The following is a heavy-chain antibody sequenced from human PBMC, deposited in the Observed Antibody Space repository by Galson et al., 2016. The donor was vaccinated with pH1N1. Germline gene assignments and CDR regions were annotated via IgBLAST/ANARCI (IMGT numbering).Heavy chain of an antibody. Sequence: SVKVSCKASGYTFTGYYIHWVRQAPGQGLEWMGWIKPNSGDTKYAQKFQGRVTMTRDPSISTAYMELSSLRSDDTAIYYCARGRYCNNRDCFMGIDSWGQGTLVTVSS. D-gene: IGHD2-8*01. CDR1: GYTFTGYY. CDR2: IKPNSGDT. V-gene: IGHV1-2*02. CDR3: ARGRYCNNRDCFMGIDS. J-gene: IGHJ4*02.